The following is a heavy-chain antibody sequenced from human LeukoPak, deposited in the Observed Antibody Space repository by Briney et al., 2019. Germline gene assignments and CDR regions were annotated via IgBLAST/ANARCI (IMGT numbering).Heavy chain of an antibody. Sequence: GGSLRLSCTASGFIFNNAWMSWVRQAPGKGLEWVGRIKSKTDGGTTDYAAPVKGRFTISRDDSKNTLYLQMNSLKTEDTAVYYCTTVSVTTRILYYGMDVWGQGTTVTVSS. D-gene: IGHD4-17*01. CDR3: TTVSVTTRILYYGMDV. J-gene: IGHJ6*02. CDR2: IKSKTDGGTT. CDR1: GFIFNNAW. V-gene: IGHV3-15*01.